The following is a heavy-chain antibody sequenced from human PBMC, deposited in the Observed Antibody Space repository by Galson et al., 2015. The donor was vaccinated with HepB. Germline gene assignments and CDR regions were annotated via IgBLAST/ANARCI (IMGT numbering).Heavy chain of an antibody. CDR3: ARDGSVAGTGWYFDY. V-gene: IGHV3-30-3*01. CDR2: ISYDGSNK. Sequence: SLRLSCAASGFTFGSYAMHWVRQAPGKGLEWVAVISYDGSNKYYADSVKGRFTISRDNSKNTLYLQMNSLRAEDTAVYYCARDGSVAGTGWYFDYWGQGTLVTVSS. D-gene: IGHD6-19*01. CDR1: GFTFGSYA. J-gene: IGHJ4*02.